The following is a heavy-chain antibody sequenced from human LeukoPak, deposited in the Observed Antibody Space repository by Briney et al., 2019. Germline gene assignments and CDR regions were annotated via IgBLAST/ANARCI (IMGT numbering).Heavy chain of an antibody. CDR1: GFTFSSYS. V-gene: IGHV3-21*01. D-gene: IGHD3-3*01. CDR3: ARDFLISPDFWSGYFGYYYYYMDV. CDR2: ISSSSSYI. J-gene: IGHJ6*03. Sequence: GGSLRLSCAASGFTFSSYSMNWVRQAPGKGLEWVSSISSSSSYIYYADSVQGRFTISRDNAKNSLYLQMNSLRAEDTAVYYCARDFLISPDFWSGYFGYYYYYMDVWGKGTTVTVSS.